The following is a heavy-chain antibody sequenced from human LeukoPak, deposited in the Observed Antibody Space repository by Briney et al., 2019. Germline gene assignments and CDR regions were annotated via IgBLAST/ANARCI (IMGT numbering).Heavy chain of an antibody. V-gene: IGHV3-64*01. Sequence: GGSLRLSCVASGLTFSTSSMHWVRQAPGKGLEYVSAISNNGGGTYYANSVKGRFTISRDNSKKTVSLEMSSLTAADTGVYYCAKDGAQYSSGPECDPRGQGALVTVSP. CDR2: ISNNGGGT. D-gene: IGHD6-19*01. J-gene: IGHJ5*02. CDR3: AKDGAQYSSGPECDP. CDR1: GLTFSTSS.